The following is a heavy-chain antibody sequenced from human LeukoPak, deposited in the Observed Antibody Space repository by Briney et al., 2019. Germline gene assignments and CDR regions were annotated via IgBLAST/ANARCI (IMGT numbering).Heavy chain of an antibody. D-gene: IGHD3-16*01. CDR2: INHSGST. J-gene: IGHJ6*03. CDR3: ARIGRYGGHYYYYMDV. CDR1: GGSFSGYY. V-gene: IGHV4-34*01. Sequence: MPSETLSLTCAVYGGSFSGYYWSWIRQPPGKGLEWIGEINHSGSTNYNPSLKSRVTISVDTSKNQFSLKLSSVTAADTAVYYCARIGRYGGHYYYYMDVWGKGTTVTVSS.